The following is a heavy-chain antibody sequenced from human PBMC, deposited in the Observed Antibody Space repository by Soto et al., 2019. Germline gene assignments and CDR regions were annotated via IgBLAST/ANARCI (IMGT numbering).Heavy chain of an antibody. Sequence: GGSLRLSCAASGFTFSSYAMSWVRQAPGKGLEWVSAISGSGGSTYYADSVKGRFTISRDNSKNTLYLQMNSLRAEDTAVYYCANRARYCSNTSCASPYDPWGQGTLVTVSS. V-gene: IGHV3-23*01. J-gene: IGHJ5*02. D-gene: IGHD2-2*01. CDR3: ANRARYCSNTSCASPYDP. CDR2: ISGSGGST. CDR1: GFTFSSYA.